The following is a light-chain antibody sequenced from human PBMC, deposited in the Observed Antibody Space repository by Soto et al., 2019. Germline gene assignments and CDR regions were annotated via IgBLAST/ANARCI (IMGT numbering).Light chain of an antibody. V-gene: IGKV3-15*01. CDR3: QQYNNWPLT. CDR1: LSVNLN. CDR2: DAS. J-gene: IGKJ4*01. Sequence: EIVMTQSPATLSVSPGERATLSCRSSLSVNLNLAWYQQRPGQTPRLLIYDASSRATGIPARFSGSESGTDFTLTISSLQSEDFAVYYCQQYNNWPLTFGGGTNVEIK.